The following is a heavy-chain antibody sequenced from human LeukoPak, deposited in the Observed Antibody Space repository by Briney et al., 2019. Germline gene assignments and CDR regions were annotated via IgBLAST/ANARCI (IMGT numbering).Heavy chain of an antibody. CDR3: ARDRSGYSEYYFDY. J-gene: IGHJ4*02. CDR1: GGSTNTYC. CDR2: IYPSGST. D-gene: IGHD5-12*01. V-gene: IGHV4-4*07. Sequence: PSETLSLTCTVSGGSTNTYCWSWIRQPAEKAREWIGRIYPSGSTYYNPSLKSRVTISIDKSKNQFSLRLTSVTAADTAVYYCARDRSGYSEYYFDYWGQGSLVTVSS.